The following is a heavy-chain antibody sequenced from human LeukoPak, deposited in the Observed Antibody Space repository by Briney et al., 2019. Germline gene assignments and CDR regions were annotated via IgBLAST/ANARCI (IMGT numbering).Heavy chain of an antibody. D-gene: IGHD6-13*01. Sequence: GGSLRLSCAASGFTFSSYWMSWVRQAPGKGLEWVANIKQDGSEKYYVDSVKGRFTISRDNAKNSLYLQMNSLRAEDTAVYYCARESGCSSWYGSYFDYWGQGTLVTVSS. CDR1: GFTFSSYW. CDR3: ARESGCSSWYGSYFDY. CDR2: IKQDGSEK. V-gene: IGHV3-7*01. J-gene: IGHJ4*02.